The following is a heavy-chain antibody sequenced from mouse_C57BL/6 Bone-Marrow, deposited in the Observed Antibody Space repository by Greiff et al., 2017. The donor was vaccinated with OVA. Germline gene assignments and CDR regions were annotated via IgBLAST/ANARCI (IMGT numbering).Heavy chain of an antibody. J-gene: IGHJ2*01. Sequence: QVQLKQSGPELVKPGASVKISCKASGYSFTSYYIHWVKQRPGQGLEWIGWIYPGSGNTKYNEKFKGKATLTADTSSSTAYMQLSSLTSEDSAVYDCARRHWYSIYFDYWGQGTTLTVSS. CDR1: GYSFTSYY. CDR2: IYPGSGNT. CDR3: ARRHWYSIYFDY. D-gene: IGHD1-1*02. V-gene: IGHV1-66*01.